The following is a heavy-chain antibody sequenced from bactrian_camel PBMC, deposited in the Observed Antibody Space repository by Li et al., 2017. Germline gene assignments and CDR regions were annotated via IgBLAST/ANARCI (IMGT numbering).Heavy chain of an antibody. D-gene: IGHD5*01. CDR2: IRSGGDYT. J-gene: IGHJ4*01. Sequence: DVQLVESGGGLVQPGGSLRLSCVVSGGKFSSNPMSWVRQAPGKGLEWVSNIRSGGDYTYYADSVKGRFTISRDNAKSTLYLQMNMLKSEDTAMYYCKAALRVGSLRCADYWGQGTQVTVS. CDR3: KAALRVGSLRCADY. CDR1: GGKFSSNP. V-gene: IGHV3S31*01.